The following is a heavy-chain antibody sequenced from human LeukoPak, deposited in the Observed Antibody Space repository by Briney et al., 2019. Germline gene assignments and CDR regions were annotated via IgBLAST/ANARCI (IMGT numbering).Heavy chain of an antibody. J-gene: IGHJ5*02. V-gene: IGHV3-23*01. Sequence: GGSLRLSCAASGFTFSSYAMSWVRQAPGKGLEWVSAISGSGGSTYYADSVKGRFTISRDNSKNTLYLQMNSLRAEDTAVYYCARCGPSSSWYRGDNWFDPWGQGTLVTVSS. CDR1: GFTFSSYA. CDR3: ARCGPSSSWYRGDNWFDP. CDR2: ISGSGGST. D-gene: IGHD6-13*01.